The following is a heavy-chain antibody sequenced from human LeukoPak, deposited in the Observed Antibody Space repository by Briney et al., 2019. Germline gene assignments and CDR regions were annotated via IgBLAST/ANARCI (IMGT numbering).Heavy chain of an antibody. J-gene: IGHJ3*02. CDR3: ARHAYYYDRSGSYEAFDI. V-gene: IGHV4-61*05. CDR2: MYYSGST. D-gene: IGHD3-22*01. CDR1: GGSINSNNYY. Sequence: SEALSLTCTVSGGSINSNNYYWGWIRQPPGKGLDWIGSMYYSGSTNYKPSLKSRVTISVDTSKNQFSLKLSSVTAADTAVYYCARHAYYYDRSGSYEAFDIWGQGTMVTVSS.